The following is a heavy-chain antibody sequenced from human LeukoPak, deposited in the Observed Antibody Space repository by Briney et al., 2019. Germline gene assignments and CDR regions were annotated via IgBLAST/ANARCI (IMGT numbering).Heavy chain of an antibody. CDR3: ARGRSLPRRQLGGWYYYYMDV. J-gene: IGHJ6*03. D-gene: IGHD6-13*01. CDR1: GGSTSSSSYY. Sequence: PSETLSLTCTVSGGSTSSSSYYWGWIRQPPGKGLEWIGSIYYSGSTYYNPSLKSLVTISVDTSKSQFSLKLSSVTAADTAVYYCARGRSLPRRQLGGWYYYYMDVWGKGTTVTVSS. V-gene: IGHV4-39*07. CDR2: IYYSGST.